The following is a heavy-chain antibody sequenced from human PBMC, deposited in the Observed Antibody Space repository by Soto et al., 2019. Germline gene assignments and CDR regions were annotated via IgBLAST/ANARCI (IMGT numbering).Heavy chain of an antibody. J-gene: IGHJ3*02. CDR2: ISSSSSTI. D-gene: IGHD2-2*01. CDR3: ARGVVPAAPKQVLGHDAFDI. V-gene: IGHV3-48*01. Sequence: GSLRLSCAASGFTFSSYSMNWVRQAPGKGLEWVSYISSSSSTIYYADSVKGRFTISRDNAKNSLYLQMNSLRAEDTAVYYCARGVVPAAPKQVLGHDAFDIWGQGTLVTVSS. CDR1: GFTFSSYS.